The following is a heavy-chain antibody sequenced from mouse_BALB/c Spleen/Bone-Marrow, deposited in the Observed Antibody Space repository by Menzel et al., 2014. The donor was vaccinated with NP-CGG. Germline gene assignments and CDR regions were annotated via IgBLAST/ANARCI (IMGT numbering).Heavy chain of an antibody. CDR3: ARINGYDY. CDR1: GHTFTSYW. J-gene: IGHJ2*01. V-gene: IGHV1S81*02. Sequence: QVHVKQSGAELVKPGASVKLSCKASGHTFTSYWMHWVKQRPGQGLEWIGEIDPSTGRTDYNKKFKSQATLTVDKSSSTAYMHLSSLTSEDSAVYYCARINGYDYWGQGTTLTVSS. D-gene: IGHD2-2*01. CDR2: IDPSTGRT.